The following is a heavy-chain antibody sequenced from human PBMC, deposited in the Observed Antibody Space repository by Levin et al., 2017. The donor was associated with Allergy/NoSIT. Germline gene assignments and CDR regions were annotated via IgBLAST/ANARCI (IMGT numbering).Heavy chain of an antibody. J-gene: IGHJ3*02. CDR1: GYTFTSYY. V-gene: IGHV1-46*01. D-gene: IGHD7-27*01. Sequence: ASVKVSCKASGYTFTSYYMHWVRQAPGQGLEWMGIINPSGGSTSYAQKFQGRVTMTRDTSTSTVYMELSSLRSEDTAVYYCARGVSKRLTGDQEGAFDSWGQGTMVTVSS. CDR2: INPSGGST. CDR3: ARGVSKRLTGDQEGAFDS.